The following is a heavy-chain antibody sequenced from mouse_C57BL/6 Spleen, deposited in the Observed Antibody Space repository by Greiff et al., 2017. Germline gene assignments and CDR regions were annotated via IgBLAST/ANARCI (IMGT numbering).Heavy chain of an antibody. CDR2: IWSGGST. J-gene: IGHJ4*01. CDR1: GFSLTSYG. V-gene: IGHV2-2*01. Sequence: VQLQQSGPGLVQPSQSLSITCTVSGFSLTSYGVHWVRQSPGKGLEWLGVIWSGGSTDYNAAFISRLSISKDNSKSQVFFKMNSLQADDIAIYYCARGGGYYGNYAMDYWGQGTSVTVSS. D-gene: IGHD1-1*01. CDR3: ARGGGYYGNYAMDY.